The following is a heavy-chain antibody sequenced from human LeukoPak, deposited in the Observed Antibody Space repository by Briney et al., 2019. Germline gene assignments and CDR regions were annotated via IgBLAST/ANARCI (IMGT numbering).Heavy chain of an antibody. Sequence: PGGSLRLSCEASGFSFSNYFISWIRQAPGKGLEWVSYITNSGRSTNYADAVKGRFTISRDNAKKSVYLEMTDLRAEDTAVYYCAREASGNYHVFDSWGQGTLFTVSS. CDR3: AREASGNYHVFDS. J-gene: IGHJ4*02. CDR2: ITNSGRST. V-gene: IGHV3-11*04. D-gene: IGHD1-26*01. CDR1: GFSFSNYF.